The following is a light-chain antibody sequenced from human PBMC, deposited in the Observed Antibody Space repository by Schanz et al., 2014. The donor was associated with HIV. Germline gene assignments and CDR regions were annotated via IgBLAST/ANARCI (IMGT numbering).Light chain of an antibody. CDR2: GAS. Sequence: EIVMTQSPATLSVSPGERATLSCRASQSVSSNLAWYQQKPGQAPRLLIYGASTRATGIPARFSGSGSGTEFTLTISRLEPEDFAVYYCQHYGSSPFTFGPGTKVDIK. J-gene: IGKJ3*01. CDR3: QHYGSSPFT. V-gene: IGKV3-15*01. CDR1: QSVSSN.